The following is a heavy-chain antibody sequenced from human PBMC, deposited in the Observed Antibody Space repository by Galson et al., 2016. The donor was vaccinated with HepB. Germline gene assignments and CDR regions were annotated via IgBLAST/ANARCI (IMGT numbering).Heavy chain of an antibody. V-gene: IGHV3-30*04. CDR1: GFTLRRDA. CDR2: ISYDGSNK. Sequence: SLRLSCAASGFTLRRDAMHWVRQAPGKGLEWVAVISYDGSNKNYADSVKGRFTISRDNSKNTLYLQMNSLRAEDTAVYYCARDLTGISVAGTNSGRWNFDYWGQGTLVTVSS. D-gene: IGHD6-19*01. CDR3: ARDLTGISVAGTNSGRWNFDY. J-gene: IGHJ4*02.